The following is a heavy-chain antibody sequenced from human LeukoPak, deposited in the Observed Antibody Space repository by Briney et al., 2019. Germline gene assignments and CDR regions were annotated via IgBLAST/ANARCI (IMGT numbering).Heavy chain of an antibody. CDR2: ISYDGSSK. D-gene: IGHD3-16*02. Sequence: GGSPRLSCAASGFTFSSYGMHWVRQAPGKGLEWVAVISYDGSSKYYADSVKGRFTISRDNSKNTLYLQMNSLRAEDTAVYYCAKALEFDYWGQGTLVTVSS. J-gene: IGHJ4*02. CDR1: GFTFSSYG. V-gene: IGHV3-30*18. CDR3: AKALEFDY.